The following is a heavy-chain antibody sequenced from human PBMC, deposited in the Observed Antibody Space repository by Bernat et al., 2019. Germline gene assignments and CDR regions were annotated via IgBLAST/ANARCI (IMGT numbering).Heavy chain of an antibody. CDR1: GYSFTSYG. J-gene: IGHJ4*02. CDR3: ARWYYYGSGPLESFDY. V-gene: IGHV1-18*01. CDR2: ISAYSGNT. Sequence: VQLVQSGAEVKKPGESLRISCKGSGYSFTSYGISWVRQAPGQGLEWMGWISAYSGNTNYAQKLQGRVTMTTDTSTSTAYMELRSLRSDDTAVYYCARWYYYGSGPLESFDYWGQGTLVTVSS. D-gene: IGHD3-10*01.